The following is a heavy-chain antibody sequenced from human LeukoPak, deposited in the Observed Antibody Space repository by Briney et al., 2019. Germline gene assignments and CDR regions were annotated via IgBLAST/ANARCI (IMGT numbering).Heavy chain of an antibody. Sequence: SGGSLRLSCAASGFTFSSYSMNWVRQAPGKGLEWVSGINWNGGNTGYADSVKGRFTISRDNAQNSLYLQMNSLRAEDTALYYCARVASNYDFDYWGQGTLVSVSS. CDR1: GFTFSSYS. CDR3: ARVASNYDFDY. CDR2: INWNGGNT. V-gene: IGHV3-20*04. J-gene: IGHJ4*02. D-gene: IGHD4-11*01.